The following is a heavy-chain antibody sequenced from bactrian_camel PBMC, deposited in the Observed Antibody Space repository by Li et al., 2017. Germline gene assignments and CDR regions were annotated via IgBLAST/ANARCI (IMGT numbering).Heavy chain of an antibody. V-gene: IGHV3S31*01. CDR1: GSAASTAC. J-gene: IGHJ4*01. CDR2: QDWAT. CDR3: AARAASCALTWARADLYKY. Sequence: VQLVESGGGSVQTGGSLKLSCVASGSAASTACMTWFRRAPGKEREGVAAQDWATYYADDLKGRFSISRDNAKSTMYLQINDLKPEDTAMYYCAARAASCALTWARADLYKYWGQGTQVTVS. D-gene: IGHD1*01.